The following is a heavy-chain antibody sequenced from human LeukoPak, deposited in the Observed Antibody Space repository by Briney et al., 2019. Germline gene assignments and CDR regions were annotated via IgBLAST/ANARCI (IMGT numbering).Heavy chain of an antibody. J-gene: IGHJ4*02. CDR3: ARGGGSGWYKSMDY. Sequence: PSETLSLTCAVYGGTFSGYYWSWIPPPPGKGLEWIGEVNHTGSTNYNPSLKSRVTISVDKSKSQFSLKLSSVTAADTAVYYCARGGGSGWYKSMDYWVQGTLVTVSS. CDR2: VNHTGST. D-gene: IGHD6-19*01. CDR1: GGTFSGYY. V-gene: IGHV4-34*01.